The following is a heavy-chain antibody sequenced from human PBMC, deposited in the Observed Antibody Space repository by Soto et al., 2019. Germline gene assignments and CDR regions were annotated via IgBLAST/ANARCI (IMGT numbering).Heavy chain of an antibody. CDR1: GYTFTGYY. CDR3: ARDRELGIRGSGDYYYYGMDV. Sequence: ASVKVSCKASGYTFTGYYMHWVRQAPGQGLEWMGWINPNSGGTNYAQKFQGWVTMTRDTSISTAYMELSRLRSDDTAVYYCARDRELGIRGSGDYYYYGMDVWGQGTTVTVSS. V-gene: IGHV1-2*04. D-gene: IGHD1-26*01. CDR2: INPNSGGT. J-gene: IGHJ6*02.